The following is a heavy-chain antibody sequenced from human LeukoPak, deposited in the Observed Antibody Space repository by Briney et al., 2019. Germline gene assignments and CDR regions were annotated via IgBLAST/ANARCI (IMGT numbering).Heavy chain of an antibody. CDR1: GGSISSNNYY. V-gene: IGHV4-39*07. CDR2: IYYSGST. D-gene: IGHD4-11*01. J-gene: IGHJ5*02. CDR3: ARGEYSNYVSDP. Sequence: SETLSLTCTVSGGSISSNNYYWGWIRQPPGKGLEWIGSIYYSGSTYYSPSLKSRATIPVDTSKNQFSLKLRSVTAADTAIYYCARGEYSNYVSDPWGQGTLVTVSS.